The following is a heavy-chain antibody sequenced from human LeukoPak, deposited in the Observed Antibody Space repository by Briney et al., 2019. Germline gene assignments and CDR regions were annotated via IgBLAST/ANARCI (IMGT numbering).Heavy chain of an antibody. CDR1: DDSFSSHY. CDR3: ARRRWDSYGYIFDY. D-gene: IGHD5-18*01. J-gene: IGHJ4*02. Sequence: SETLPLTCAVSDDSFSSHYWTWIRQPPGKGLEWIGYISYIGSTNYNPSLKSRVTISVDTSKNQFSLKLSSVTAADTAVYYCARRRWDSYGYIFDYWGQGTLVTVSS. CDR2: ISYIGST. V-gene: IGHV4-59*08.